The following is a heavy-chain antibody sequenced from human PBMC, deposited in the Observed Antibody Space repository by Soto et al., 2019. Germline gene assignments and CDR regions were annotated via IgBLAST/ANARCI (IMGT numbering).Heavy chain of an antibody. J-gene: IGHJ3*02. D-gene: IGHD6-13*01. Sequence: KPSETLSLTCTVSGGSISSGGYYWSWIRQHPGKGLEWIGYIYYSGRTYYNPSLKSRVTISVDTSKNQFSLKLSSVTAADTAVYYCARGGGSSSWTGRAFDIWGQGTMVTVSS. CDR3: ARGGGSSSWTGRAFDI. V-gene: IGHV4-31*03. CDR2: IYYSGRT. CDR1: GGSISSGGYY.